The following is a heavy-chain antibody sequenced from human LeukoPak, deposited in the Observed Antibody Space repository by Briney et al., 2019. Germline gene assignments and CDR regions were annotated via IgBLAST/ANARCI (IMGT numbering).Heavy chain of an antibody. V-gene: IGHV3-21*01. D-gene: IGHD6-19*01. Sequence: GGSLRLSCAASGFTFSSYSMNWVRQAPGKGLEWVSSISSSSYIYYADSVKGRFTISRDNAKNSLYLQMNSLRAEDTAVYYCASFSAPLIAVAGTTFDYWGQGTLVTVSS. CDR1: GFTFSSYS. J-gene: IGHJ4*02. CDR2: ISSSSYI. CDR3: ASFSAPLIAVAGTTFDY.